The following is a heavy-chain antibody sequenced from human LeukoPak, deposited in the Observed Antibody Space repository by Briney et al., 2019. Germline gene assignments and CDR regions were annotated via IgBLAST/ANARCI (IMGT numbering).Heavy chain of an antibody. CDR1: GFTFSSYS. J-gene: IGHJ4*02. CDR2: IYSGGST. CDR3: ARAWDYDSSGYYNY. Sequence: GVLRLSCAASGFTFSSYSMNWVRQAPGKGLEWVSVIYSGGSTYYADSVKGRFTISRDNSKNTLYLQMNSLRAEDTAVYYCARAWDYDSSGYYNYWGQGTLVTVSS. D-gene: IGHD3-22*01. V-gene: IGHV3-53*01.